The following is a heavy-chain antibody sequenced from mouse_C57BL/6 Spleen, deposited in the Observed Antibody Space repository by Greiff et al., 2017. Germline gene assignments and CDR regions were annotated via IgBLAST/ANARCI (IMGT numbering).Heavy chain of an antibody. Sequence: QVQLQQSGPELVKPGASVKLSCKASGYTFTSYDINWVKQRPGQGLEWIGWIYPRDGSTKYNEKFKGKATLTVETSSSTAYMELHSLTSEDSSVYFCTRRGTGTRGYFDVWGTGTTVTVSS. CDR3: TRRGTGTRGYFDV. D-gene: IGHD4-1*01. CDR1: GYTFTSYD. CDR2: IYPRDGST. V-gene: IGHV1-85*01. J-gene: IGHJ1*03.